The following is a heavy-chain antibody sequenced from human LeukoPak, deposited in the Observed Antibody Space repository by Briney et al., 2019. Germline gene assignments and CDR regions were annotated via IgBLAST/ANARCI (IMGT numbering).Heavy chain of an antibody. CDR2: IISSSNTI. CDR1: GFTFSDYY. J-gene: IGHJ4*02. Sequence: GGSLRLSCAASGFTFSDYYMTWVRQAPGKGLEWVSYIISSSNTIYYADSVKGRPSSAKNTTNNSLHVQMTNLRAEDTAVYYCARRAMGATSFDYWGQGTLVTVSS. D-gene: IGHD1-26*01. CDR3: ARRAMGATSFDY. V-gene: IGHV3-11*04.